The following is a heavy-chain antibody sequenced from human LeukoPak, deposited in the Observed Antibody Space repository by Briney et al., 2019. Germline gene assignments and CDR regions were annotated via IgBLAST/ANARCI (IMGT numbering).Heavy chain of an antibody. V-gene: IGHV3-53*01. J-gene: IGHJ4*02. D-gene: IGHD2-8*02. Sequence: PGGSLRLSCAASGFIFSDDYISWVRQTPGKGLEWVSVIYSGGAIFYADSVKGRFTISRDNSKNTVHLQMNSLRAEDTAVYYCASGGKYCTGGACYGDWGQGTLVTVSS. CDR1: GFIFSDDY. CDR2: IYSGGAI. CDR3: ASGGKYCTGGACYGD.